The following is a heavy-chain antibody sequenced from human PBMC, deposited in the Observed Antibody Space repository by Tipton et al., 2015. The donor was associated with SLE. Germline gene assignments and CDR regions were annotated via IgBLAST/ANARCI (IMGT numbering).Heavy chain of an antibody. D-gene: IGHD2-15*01. V-gene: IGHV4-61*09. CDR2: IYTSGST. CDR3: ARESDDGGSRTYDY. Sequence: TLSLTCTVSGGSISSGSYYWSWIRQPAGKGLEWIGHIYTSGSTNYNPSLKSRVTISVDTSKNQFSLKLSSVTAADTAVYYCARESDDGGSRTYDYWGQGTLVTVSS. J-gene: IGHJ4*02. CDR1: GGSISSGSYY.